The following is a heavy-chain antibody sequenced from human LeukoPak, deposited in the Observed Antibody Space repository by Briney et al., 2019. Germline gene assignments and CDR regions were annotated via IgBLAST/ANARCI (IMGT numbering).Heavy chain of an antibody. D-gene: IGHD2-15*01. V-gene: IGHV4-39*01. CDR3: ARVSVVVAATVDY. J-gene: IGHJ4*02. Sequence: SETLSLTCTVSGGSISSSSYYWGWIRQPPGKGLEWIGSIYYSGSTYYNPSLKSRVIISVDTSKNQFSLKLSSVTAADTAVYYCARVSVVVAATVDYWGQGTLVTVSS. CDR2: IYYSGST. CDR1: GGSISSSSYY.